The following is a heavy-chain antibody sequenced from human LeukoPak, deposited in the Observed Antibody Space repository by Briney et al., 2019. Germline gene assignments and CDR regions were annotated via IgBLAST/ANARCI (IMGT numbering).Heavy chain of an antibody. J-gene: IGHJ4*02. CDR1: GFTFSSYG. CDR2: IRYDGSNK. Sequence: QAGGSLTLSCAASGFTFSSYGMHWVRQAPGKGLEWVAFIRYDGSNKYYADSVKGRFTISRDNSKNTLYLQMNSLRAEDTAVYYCAGLLWFGEHLDYWGQGTLVTVSS. CDR3: AGLLWFGEHLDY. D-gene: IGHD3-10*01. V-gene: IGHV3-30*02.